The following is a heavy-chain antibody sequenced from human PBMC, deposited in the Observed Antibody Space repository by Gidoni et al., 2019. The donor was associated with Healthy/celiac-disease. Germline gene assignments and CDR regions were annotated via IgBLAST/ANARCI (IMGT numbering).Heavy chain of an antibody. CDR2: TYYRSKWYN. Sequence: QVQLQQSGPGLVKPSQTLSLTCAISGDSVSSNSAAWNWIRQSPSRGLEWLGRTYYRSKWYNDYAVSVKSRITINPDTSKNQFSLQLNSVTPEDTAVYYCAREGGTSGYSSSWYIGYFDYWGQGTLVTVSS. D-gene: IGHD6-13*01. CDR3: AREGGTSGYSSSWYIGYFDY. CDR1: GDSVSSNSAA. J-gene: IGHJ4*02. V-gene: IGHV6-1*01.